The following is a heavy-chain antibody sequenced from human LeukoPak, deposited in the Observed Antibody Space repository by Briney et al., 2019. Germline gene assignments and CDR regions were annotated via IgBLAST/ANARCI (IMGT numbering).Heavy chain of an antibody. D-gene: IGHD3-10*01. V-gene: IGHV1-2*02. Sequence: GASVKVSCKASGYTFTGYYMHWVRQAPGQGLEWMGWINPNSGGTNYAQKFQGRVTMTRDTSISTAYMELSRLRSDDTAVYYCAREGGIPLGFGDALDDYWGQGTLVTVSS. CDR3: AREGGIPLGFGDALDDY. CDR2: INPNSGGT. CDR1: GYTFTGYY. J-gene: IGHJ4*02.